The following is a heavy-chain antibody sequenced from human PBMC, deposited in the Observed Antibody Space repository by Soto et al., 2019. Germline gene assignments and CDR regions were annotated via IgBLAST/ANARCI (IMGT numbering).Heavy chain of an antibody. J-gene: IGHJ5*02. CDR3: AKGGLNQDVLIDP. CDR1: GFTFSDYV. Sequence: GGSLRLSCVASGFTFSDYVMSWVRQPPGKGLEWVSTIFGSGEKTYYADSVKGRFIISRDNPRNTVNLQMNSLRTEDTAVYYCAKGGLNQDVLIDPWGQGTQVTVSS. D-gene: IGHD3-10*02. V-gene: IGHV3-23*01. CDR2: IFGSGEKT.